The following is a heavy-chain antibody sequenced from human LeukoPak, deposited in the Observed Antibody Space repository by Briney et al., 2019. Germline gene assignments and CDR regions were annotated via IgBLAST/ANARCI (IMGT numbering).Heavy chain of an antibody. J-gene: IGHJ4*02. CDR2: IYYSGST. D-gene: IGHD3-10*01. CDR1: GGSISSSSYS. V-gene: IGHV4-39*01. CDR3: ARLQLMVRGVIGMEAFDY. Sequence: PSETLSLTCTVSGGSISSSSYSWGWIRQPPGKGLEWIGSIYYSGSTYYNPSLKSRVTISVDTSKNQFSLKLSSVTAADTAVYYCARLQLMVRGVIGMEAFDYWGQGTLVTVSS.